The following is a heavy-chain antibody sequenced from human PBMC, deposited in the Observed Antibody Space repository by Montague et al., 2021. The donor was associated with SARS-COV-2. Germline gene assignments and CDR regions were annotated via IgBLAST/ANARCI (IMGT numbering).Heavy chain of an antibody. J-gene: IGHJ4*02. CDR2: IVNNGRKS. D-gene: IGHD4-23*01. V-gene: IGHV3-23*01. CDR1: GFTFSSYA. CDR3: AKETAAIGNPLFDS. Sequence: SLRLSCAASGFTFSSYAMSWVRQAPGKGLGWVSGIVNNGRKSFYADPVKGRFVISRDNSDKMVYLQLNSLRAEDTAIYYCAKETAAIGNPLFDSWGQGTLITVSS.